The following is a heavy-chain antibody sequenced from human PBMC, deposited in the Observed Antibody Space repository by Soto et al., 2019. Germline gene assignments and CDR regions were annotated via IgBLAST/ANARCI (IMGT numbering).Heavy chain of an antibody. CDR2: ISSRSTTYT. Sequence: PGGSLRLSCAASGFTFSDYYMSWIRQAPGKGLEWDSSISSRSTTYTNYAESVKGRFTISRDNANNSLYLQMNSLRAEDTALYYFVRDLWNYYFDTTGYYYGNFDYWGQGTLVTVSS. D-gene: IGHD3-22*01. V-gene: IGHV3-11*05. CDR1: GFTFSDYY. CDR3: VRDLWNYYFDTTGYYYGNFDY. J-gene: IGHJ4*02.